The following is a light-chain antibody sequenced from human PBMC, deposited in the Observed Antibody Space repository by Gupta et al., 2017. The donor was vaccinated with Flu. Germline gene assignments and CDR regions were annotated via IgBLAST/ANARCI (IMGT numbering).Light chain of an antibody. CDR3: QHYNNWPTLT. V-gene: IGKV3-15*01. J-gene: IGKJ4*01. CDR1: QSVSSN. Sequence: EIVMTQSPATLSVSPGESATLSCRASQSVSSNLAWYQQKPGQAPRLLIYAASTRATGVPARFSGSGSGTEFTLTISSLQSEDFAVYYCQHYNNWPTLTFGGGTKVEIK. CDR2: AAS.